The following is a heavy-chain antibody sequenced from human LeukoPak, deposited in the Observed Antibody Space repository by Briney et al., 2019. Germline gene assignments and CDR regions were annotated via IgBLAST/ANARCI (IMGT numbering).Heavy chain of an antibody. CDR3: ARYTHIVATIGSLDY. D-gene: IGHD5-12*01. CDR1: GYTFTGYY. CDR2: INPNSGGT. Sequence: ASVKVSCKASGYTFTGYYMHWVRQAPGQGLEWMGWINPNSGGTNYAQKFQGRVTMTRDTSISTAYMELGRLRSEDTAVYYCARYTHIVATIGSLDYWGQGTLVTVSS. V-gene: IGHV1-2*02. J-gene: IGHJ4*02.